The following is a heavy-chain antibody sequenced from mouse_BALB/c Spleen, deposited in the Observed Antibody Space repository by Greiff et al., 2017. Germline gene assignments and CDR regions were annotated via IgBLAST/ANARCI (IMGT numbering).Heavy chain of an antibody. CDR1: GYTFTNYW. J-gene: IGHJ1*01. V-gene: IGHV1-63*02. CDR2: IYPGGGYT. D-gene: IGHD1-1*01. Sequence: VMLVESGAELVRPGTSVKISCKASGYTFTNYWLGWVKQRPGHGLEWIGDIYPGGGYTNYNEKFKGKATLTADTSSSTAYMQLSSLTSEDSAVYFCARGGTTVVANFDVWGAGTTVTVSS. CDR3: ARGGTTVVANFDV.